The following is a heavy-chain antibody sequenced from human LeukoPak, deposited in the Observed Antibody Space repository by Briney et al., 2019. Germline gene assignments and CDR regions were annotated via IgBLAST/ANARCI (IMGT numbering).Heavy chain of an antibody. CDR1: GGTFSSYA. CDR2: IIPILGIA. D-gene: IGHD6-19*01. J-gene: IGHJ4*02. CDR3: ARPRGNSSGLDY. Sequence: SVKVSCKASGGTFSSYAISWVRQAPGQGVEWMGRIIPILGIANYAQKFQGRVTITADKSTSTAYMELSSLRSEDTAVYYCARPRGNSSGLDYWGQGTLVTVSS. V-gene: IGHV1-69*04.